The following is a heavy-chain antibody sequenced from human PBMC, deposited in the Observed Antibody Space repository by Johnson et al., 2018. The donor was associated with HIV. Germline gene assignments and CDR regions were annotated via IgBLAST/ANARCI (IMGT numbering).Heavy chain of an antibody. CDR3: ARAGGSSLAFDI. CDR1: GFTFSSYA. D-gene: IGHD6-6*01. CDR2: ISYDGSNK. Sequence: QVQLVESGGGVVQPGRSLRLSCAASGFTFSSYAMHWVRQAPGKGLEWVAVISYDGSNKYYADSVKGRFTISRDNSKNTLYLQMGSLRAEDMAVYYCARAGGSSLAFDIWGQGTMVTVSS. V-gene: IGHV3-30*14. J-gene: IGHJ3*02.